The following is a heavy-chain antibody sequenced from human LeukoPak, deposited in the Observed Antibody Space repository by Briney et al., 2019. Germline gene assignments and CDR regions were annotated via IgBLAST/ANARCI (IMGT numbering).Heavy chain of an antibody. D-gene: IGHD5-18*01. J-gene: IGHJ4*02. CDR1: GFTFSSYA. CDR2: ISDSGGGT. Sequence: GGSLRLSCAASGFTFSSYAMTWVRQAPGKGLEWVSGISDSGGGTYYADSVKGRFTISRDNSKNTVHLQMNSLRAEDTAVYYCARGGYSYGPFDYWGQGTLVTVSS. CDR3: ARGGYSYGPFDY. V-gene: IGHV3-23*01.